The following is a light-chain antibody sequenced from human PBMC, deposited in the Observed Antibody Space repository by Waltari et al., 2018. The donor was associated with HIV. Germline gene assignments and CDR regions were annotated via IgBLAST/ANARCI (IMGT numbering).Light chain of an antibody. V-gene: IGKV2-28*01. CDR1: QSLLYSNGHNF. J-gene: IGKJ1*01. Sequence: DIVMTQSPLSLPVTPGETASISCRSSQSLLYSNGHNFLDWYVQKPGQSPQLLIYMGSQRSSWVSDRFSGSGSGTDFTLTINKVEADDVGVYYCMQALHTPPRTFGQGTKVEIK. CDR3: MQALHTPPRT. CDR2: MGS.